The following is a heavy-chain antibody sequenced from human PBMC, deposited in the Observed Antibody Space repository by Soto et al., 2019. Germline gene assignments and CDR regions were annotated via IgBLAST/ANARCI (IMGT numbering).Heavy chain of an antibody. CDR3: ASPRYGDYDY. V-gene: IGHV3-48*03. CDR2: ISSSGSTI. D-gene: IGHD4-17*01. Sequence: GSLRLSCAASGFTFSSYEMNWVRQAPGKGLEWVSYISSSGSTIYYADSVKGRFTISRDNAKNSLYLQMNSLRAEDTAVYYCASPRYGDYDYWGQGTLVTVSS. CDR1: GFTFSSYE. J-gene: IGHJ4*02.